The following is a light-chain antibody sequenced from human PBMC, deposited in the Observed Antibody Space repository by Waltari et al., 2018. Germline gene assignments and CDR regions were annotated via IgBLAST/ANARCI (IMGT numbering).Light chain of an antibody. CDR3: AAWDDSLNGRV. V-gene: IGLV1-44*01. CDR2: SNK. CDR1: SSNIGSNT. Sequence: QSVLTQPPSASGTPGQRVTISCSGSSSNIGSNTVNWYQQLPGTAPKLLIYSNKQRPSGGPDRFSGSKSGTSASLASSGLQSEDEADYYCAAWDDSLNGRVFGGGTKLTVL. J-gene: IGLJ2*01.